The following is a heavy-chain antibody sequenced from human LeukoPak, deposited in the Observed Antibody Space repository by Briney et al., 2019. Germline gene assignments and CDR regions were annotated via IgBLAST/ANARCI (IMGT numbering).Heavy chain of an antibody. V-gene: IGHV1-24*01. D-gene: IGHD6-19*01. CDR1: GHTLTELS. J-gene: IGHJ6*03. CDR2: FDPEDGET. CDR3: ARSEQFPYYMDV. Sequence: ASVKVSCKVSGHTLTELSMHWVRQAPGKGLEWMGGFDPEDGETIYAQKFQGRVTMTRDTSISTAYMELSRLRSDDTAVYYCARSEQFPYYMDVWGKGTTVTVSS.